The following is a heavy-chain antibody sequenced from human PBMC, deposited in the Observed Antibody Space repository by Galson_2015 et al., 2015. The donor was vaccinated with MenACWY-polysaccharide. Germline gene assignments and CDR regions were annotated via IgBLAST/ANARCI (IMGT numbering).Heavy chain of an antibody. CDR1: GYTFTSYD. CDR3: ATGLQDTAVPVTAAVFLGR. D-gene: IGHD6-19*01. Sequence: SVKVSCKASGYTFTSYDINWVRQAPGQGLEWMGWMSPNTAKAGYAPKFQGRVTMTSNTSIGTAYMELSSMTSEDTAVYFCATGLQDTAVPVTAAVFLGRWGQGILVTVSS. J-gene: IGHJ4*02. CDR2: MSPNTAKA. V-gene: IGHV1-8*01.